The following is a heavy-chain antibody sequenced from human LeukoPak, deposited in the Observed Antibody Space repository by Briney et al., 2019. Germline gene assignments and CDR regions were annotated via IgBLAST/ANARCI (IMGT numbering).Heavy chain of an antibody. J-gene: IGHJ4*02. CDR1: GGSISSSSYY. Sequence: SETLSLTCTVSGGSISSSSYYWGWIRQPPGKGLEWIGSIYYSGSTYYNPSLKSRVTISVDTSKNQFSLKLTSATAADTAVYYCARQTGVGLFILPGGRGTLVTVSS. CDR2: IYYSGST. D-gene: IGHD3-3*01. V-gene: IGHV4-39*01. CDR3: ARQTGVGLFILP.